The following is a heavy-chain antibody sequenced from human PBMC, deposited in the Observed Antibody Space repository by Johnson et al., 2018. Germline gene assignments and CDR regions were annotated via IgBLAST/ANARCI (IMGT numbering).Heavy chain of an antibody. D-gene: IGHD5-24*01. Sequence: VQLVQSGGGLVKPGGSLRLSCAASGFTFSSYSMNWVRQAPGKGLEWVSSISSSGSYIYYADSVKGRFTISRDNAKNSLYLKRKSLRGEETAGYYCAREWEEMAKITRYFQHWGQGTLVTVSS. V-gene: IGHV3-21*01. CDR2: ISSSGSYI. J-gene: IGHJ1*01. CDR3: AREWEEMAKITRYFQH. CDR1: GFTFSSYS.